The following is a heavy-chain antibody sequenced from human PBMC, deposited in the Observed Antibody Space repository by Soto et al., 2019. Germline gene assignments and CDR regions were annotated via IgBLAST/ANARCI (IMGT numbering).Heavy chain of an antibody. V-gene: IGHV4-61*01. Sequence: SETLSLTCTVSGGSVSSGSYYWSWIRQPPGKGLEWIGYIYYSGSTNYNPSLKSRVTISVDTSKNQLSLKLSSVTAADTAVYYCARDSGPVNFYDSSGYYSPFDYWGQGTLVTVSS. J-gene: IGHJ4*02. CDR3: ARDSGPVNFYDSSGYYSPFDY. CDR2: IYYSGST. D-gene: IGHD3-22*01. CDR1: GGSVSSGSYY.